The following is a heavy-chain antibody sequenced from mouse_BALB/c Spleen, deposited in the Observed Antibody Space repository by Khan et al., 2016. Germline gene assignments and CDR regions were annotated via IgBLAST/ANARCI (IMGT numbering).Heavy chain of an antibody. Sequence: EVQLQESGGGLVQPGDSLTLSCAATGFDFSRFWINWVRQAPGKGLEWIGEINPDSSTINYTPSLKDKFIISSDNAKHTLYLQMSKVSSEDTVLYYCASPTVGMDYWGQGTSVTVSA. J-gene: IGHJ4*01. CDR1: GFDFSRFW. D-gene: IGHD1-1*01. V-gene: IGHV4-1*02. CDR2: INPDSSTI. CDR3: ASPTVGMDY.